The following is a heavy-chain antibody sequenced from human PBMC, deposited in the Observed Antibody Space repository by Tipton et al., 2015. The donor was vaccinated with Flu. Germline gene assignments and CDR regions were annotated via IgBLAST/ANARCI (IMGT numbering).Heavy chain of an antibody. CDR3: ATVNNYYGSATYYKVDY. D-gene: IGHD3-10*01. J-gene: IGHJ4*02. V-gene: IGHV4-38-2*02. CDR2: IYSSGST. Sequence: TLSLTCIVSGDSIRSDYWGWIRQPPGKGLEWIGTIYSSGSTYFNPSLRSRVTLSVDTFKNQFSLNLTSVTAADTAVYYCATVNNYYGSATYYKVDYWGQGTQVTVSS. CDR1: GDSIRSDY.